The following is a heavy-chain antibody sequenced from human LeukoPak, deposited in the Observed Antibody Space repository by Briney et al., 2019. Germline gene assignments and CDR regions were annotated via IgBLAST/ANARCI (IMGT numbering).Heavy chain of an antibody. J-gene: IGHJ6*03. CDR1: GFIFDDYA. CDR3: AKSGKDGLLWFGELVSNYYYYMDV. Sequence: GGSLRLSCAASGFIFDDYAMHWVRQAPGKGLEWVSGVSWKSDTVGYADSVKGRFTISRDDAKNSLYLQMNGLRAEDTALYYCAKSGKDGLLWFGELVSNYYYYMDVWGKGTTVTVSS. CDR2: VSWKSDTV. D-gene: IGHD3-10*01. V-gene: IGHV3-9*01.